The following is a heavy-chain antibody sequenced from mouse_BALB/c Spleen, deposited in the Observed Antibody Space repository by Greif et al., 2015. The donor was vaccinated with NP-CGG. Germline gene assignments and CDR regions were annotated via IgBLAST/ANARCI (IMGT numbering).Heavy chain of an antibody. D-gene: IGHD2-10*02. CDR1: GFTFSSYA. CDR3: AREGYGTLYAMDY. Sequence: EVKLQESGGGLVKPGGSLKLSCAASGFTFSSYAMSWVRQSPEKRLEWVAEISSGGSYTYYPDTVTGRFTISRDNAKNTLYLEMSSLRSEDTAMYYCAREGYGTLYAMDYWGQGTSVTVSS. V-gene: IGHV5-9-4*01. CDR2: ISSGGSYT. J-gene: IGHJ4*01.